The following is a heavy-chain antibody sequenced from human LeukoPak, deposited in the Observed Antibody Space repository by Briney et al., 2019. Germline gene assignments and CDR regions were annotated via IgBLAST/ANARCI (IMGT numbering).Heavy chain of an antibody. CDR1: GFTFSSYA. V-gene: IGHV3-30-3*01. D-gene: IGHD1-26*01. J-gene: IGHJ3*02. Sequence: GGSLRLSCAASGFTFSSYAMHWVRQAPGKGLEWVAVITYDGGKEYYADSVKGRFTISRDNSKSTLYLQMNSLRAEDTAVYYCLLSGSYSGDAFDIWGQGTMVTVSS. CDR3: LLSGSYSGDAFDI. CDR2: ITYDGGKE.